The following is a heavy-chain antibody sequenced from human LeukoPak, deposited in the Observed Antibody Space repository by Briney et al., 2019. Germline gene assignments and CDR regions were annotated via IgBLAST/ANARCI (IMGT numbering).Heavy chain of an antibody. V-gene: IGHV4-39*01. J-gene: IGHJ4*02. Sequence: SETLSLTCTVSGGSISSSSYYWGWIRQPPGKGLEWIGSIYYSGSTYYNPSLKSRVTISVDTSKNQFSLKLSSVTAADTAAYYCALAGYSSGWYLGYWGQGTLVTVSS. CDR3: ALAGYSSGWYLGY. D-gene: IGHD6-19*01. CDR1: GGSISSSSYY. CDR2: IYYSGST.